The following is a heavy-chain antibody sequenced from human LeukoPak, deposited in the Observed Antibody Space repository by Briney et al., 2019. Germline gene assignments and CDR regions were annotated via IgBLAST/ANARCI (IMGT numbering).Heavy chain of an antibody. CDR2: INSDGSST. Sequence: AGESLRLSCAASGFTFSSYWMHWVRHAPGKGLVWVSRINSDGSSTSYADSVKGRFTTSRDNAKNTLYLQMNSLRAEDTAVYYCARTYSSSRNWYFDLWGRGTLVTVSS. CDR1: GFTFSSYW. D-gene: IGHD6-6*01. CDR3: ARTYSSSRNWYFDL. J-gene: IGHJ2*01. V-gene: IGHV3-74*01.